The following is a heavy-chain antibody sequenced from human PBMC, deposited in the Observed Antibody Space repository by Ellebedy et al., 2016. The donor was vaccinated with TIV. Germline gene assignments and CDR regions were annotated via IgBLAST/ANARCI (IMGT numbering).Heavy chain of an antibody. D-gene: IGHD4-11*01. V-gene: IGHV4-59*01. CDR2: AYHSGST. CDR1: DGSIRPYC. Sequence: SETLSLTCVVSDGSIRPYCWTWIRQPPGRGLEWIGYAYHSGSTDYNPSLESRVTISVDTSKNQISLRLTSVTAADSAVYYCARVGTELITVEEYYYYMDVWGKGTTVTVSS. CDR3: ARVGTELITVEEYYYYMDV. J-gene: IGHJ6*03.